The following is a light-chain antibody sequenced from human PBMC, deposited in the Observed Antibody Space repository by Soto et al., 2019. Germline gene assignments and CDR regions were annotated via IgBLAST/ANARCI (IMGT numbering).Light chain of an antibody. CDR2: GAS. J-gene: IGKJ2*01. CDR3: QQYNNWPLYT. V-gene: IGKV3-15*01. CDR1: QSVSSN. Sequence: EIVMTQSPATLSLSPGERATLSCRASQSVSSNLAWYQQKPGQAPRLLIYGASTRATGIPARFSGSGSGTEFTLTISRLQADYFAVYCCQQYNNWPLYTFGQGTKLEIK.